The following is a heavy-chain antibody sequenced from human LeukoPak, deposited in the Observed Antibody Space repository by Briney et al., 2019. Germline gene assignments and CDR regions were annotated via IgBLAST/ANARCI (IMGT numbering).Heavy chain of an antibody. J-gene: IGHJ6*03. CDR3: ARDPGLTTDYYYMDV. D-gene: IGHD1-1*01. V-gene: IGHV1-46*01. CDR2: INPTTGST. Sequence: ASVKVSCKASGYTFTNYYMHWVRQAPGQRLEWLGIINPTTGSTTYAQKFQGRVTMTRDMSTGTVYMEVSSLRSEDTAVYYCARDPGLTTDYYYMDVWGKGTTVTVSS. CDR1: GYTFTNYY.